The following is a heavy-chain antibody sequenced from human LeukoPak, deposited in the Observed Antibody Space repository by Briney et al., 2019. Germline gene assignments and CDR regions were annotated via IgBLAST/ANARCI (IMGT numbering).Heavy chain of an antibody. D-gene: IGHD3-22*01. CDR3: ARPLDYYDSTPGGAFDI. CDR2: IWYDGSNK. CDR1: GFTFSSYD. J-gene: IGHJ3*02. V-gene: IGHV3-33*08. Sequence: GGPLRLSCAASGFTFSSYDMHWVRQAPGKGLEWVAVIWYDGSNKYYADSVKGRFTISRDNSKNTLYLQMNSLRAEDTAVYYCARPLDYYDSTPGGAFDIRGQGTMVTVSS.